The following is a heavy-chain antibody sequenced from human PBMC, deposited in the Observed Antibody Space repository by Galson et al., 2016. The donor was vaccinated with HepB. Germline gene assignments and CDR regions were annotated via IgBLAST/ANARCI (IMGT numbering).Heavy chain of an antibody. D-gene: IGHD1-26*01. V-gene: IGHV4-4*02. J-gene: IGHJ4*02. CDR3: ARTEFGIVEPTTSIVGY. CDR2: IHHTGTT. CDR1: GGSISNHNW. Sequence: QVQLQESGPGLVKPSETLSLTCAVSGGSISNHNWWSWVRRPPGKGREWMGEIHHTGTTNYNPSLKSRVTISVDKSKNQFSLKLNSVTAADTAVYYCARTEFGIVEPTTSIVGYWGQGTLVTVTS.